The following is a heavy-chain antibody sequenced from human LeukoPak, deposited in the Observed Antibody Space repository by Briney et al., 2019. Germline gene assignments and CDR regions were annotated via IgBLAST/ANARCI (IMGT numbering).Heavy chain of an antibody. CDR3: ARDRGSGWYGD. D-gene: IGHD6-19*01. CDR1: GGSISSYY. CDR2: IYYSGST. Sequence: SETLSLTCTVSGGSISSYYWSWIRQPPGKGLEWIGYIYYSGSTNYNPSLKSRVTISVDTSKNQFSLKLSSVTAADTAVYYCARDRGSGWYGDWGQGTLVTVS. V-gene: IGHV4-59*01. J-gene: IGHJ4*02.